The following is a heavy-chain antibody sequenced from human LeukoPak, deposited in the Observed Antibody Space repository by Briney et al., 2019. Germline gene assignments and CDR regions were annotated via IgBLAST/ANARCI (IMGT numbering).Heavy chain of an antibody. CDR3: VKDVGGSYAFDY. J-gene: IGHJ4*02. CDR2: INDNGGRT. V-gene: IGHV3-64D*09. D-gene: IGHD1-26*01. Sequence: GGSLRLSCAASGFTFSRYAMHWVRQAPGKGMEYVSGINDNGGRTHYGDSVKGRFSISRDNSKNTLHLQMSTLRAEDTALYYCVKDVGGSYAFDYWGQGILVTVAS. CDR1: GFTFSRYA.